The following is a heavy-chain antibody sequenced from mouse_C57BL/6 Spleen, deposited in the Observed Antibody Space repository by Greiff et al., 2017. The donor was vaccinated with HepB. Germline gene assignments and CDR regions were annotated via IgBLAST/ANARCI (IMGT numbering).Heavy chain of an antibody. CDR1: GYTFTSYG. Sequence: QVQLQQSGAELARPGASVKLSCKASGYTFTSYGISWVKQRTGQGLEWIGEIYPRSGNTYYNEKFKGKATLTADKSSSTAYMELRSLTSKDSAVYFCARGGTTVEGPDYCAMDYWGTGTSVTVSS. D-gene: IGHD1-1*01. CDR3: ARGGTTVEGPDYCAMDY. V-gene: IGHV1-81*01. J-gene: IGHJ4*01. CDR2: IYPRSGNT.